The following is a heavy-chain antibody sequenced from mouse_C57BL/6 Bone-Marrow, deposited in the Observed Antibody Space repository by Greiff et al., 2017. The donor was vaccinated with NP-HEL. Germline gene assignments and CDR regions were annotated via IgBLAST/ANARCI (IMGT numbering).Heavy chain of an antibody. D-gene: IGHD2-1*01. Sequence: EVKLLESGPELVKPGASVKMSCKASGYTFTDYNMHWVKQSHGKSLEWIGYINPNNGGTSYNQKFKGKATLTVNKSSSTAYMELRSLTSEDSAVYYCATRSTMVPWFAYWGQGTLVTVSA. CDR1: GYTFTDYN. CDR3: ATRSTMVPWFAY. J-gene: IGHJ3*01. V-gene: IGHV1-22*01. CDR2: INPNNGGT.